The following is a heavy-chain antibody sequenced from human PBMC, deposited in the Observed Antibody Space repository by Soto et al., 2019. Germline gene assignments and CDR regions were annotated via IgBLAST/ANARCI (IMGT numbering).Heavy chain of an antibody. CDR3: ARDFNYYTMDV. V-gene: IGHV1-2*02. CDR1: GYTFTGDY. J-gene: IGHJ6*02. Sequence: ASVKVSCKASGYTFTGDYMHWVRQAPGQGLEWLGRINPNSGVTNYAQNFEGRVTMTRDTSTSTAYTEMSRLRFDDTAVYYCARDFNYYTMDVWGQGTTVTVSS. CDR2: INPNSGVT.